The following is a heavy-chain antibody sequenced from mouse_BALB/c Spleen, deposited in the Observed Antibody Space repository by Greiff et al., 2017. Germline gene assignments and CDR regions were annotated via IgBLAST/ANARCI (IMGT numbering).Heavy chain of an antibody. J-gene: IGHJ4*01. V-gene: IGHV5-6-4*01. CDR2: ISSGGSYT. CDR3: TRGDDFYAMDY. CDR1: GFTFSSYT. Sequence: EVKLMESGGGLVKPGGSLKLSCAASGFTFSSYTMSWVRQTPEKRLEWVATISSGGSYTYYPDSVKGRFTISRDNAKNTLYLQMSSLKSEDTAMYYCTRGDDFYAMDYWGQGTSVTVSS.